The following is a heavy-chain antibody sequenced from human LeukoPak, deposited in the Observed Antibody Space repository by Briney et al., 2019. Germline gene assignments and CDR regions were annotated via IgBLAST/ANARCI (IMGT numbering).Heavy chain of an antibody. V-gene: IGHV1-2*02. CDR2: IDPNSGGT. CDR1: GYTFTRYY. CDR3: ARALLVVVPVAFDI. J-gene: IGHJ3*02. Sequence: ASVKVSRKASGYTFTRYYMHWVRQAPGQGREWVGWIDPNSGGTNYAQKFQGRVTLTRDTSISTAYMELSRLRSDDTAVYYCARALLVVVPVAFDIWGQGTMVTVSS. D-gene: IGHD2-2*01.